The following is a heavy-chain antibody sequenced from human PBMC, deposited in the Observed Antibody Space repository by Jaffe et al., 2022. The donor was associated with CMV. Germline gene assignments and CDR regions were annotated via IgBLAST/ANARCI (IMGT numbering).Heavy chain of an antibody. D-gene: IGHD5-12*01. J-gene: IGHJ4*02. CDR1: GFTFSSYW. Sequence: EVQLVESGGGLVQPGGSLRLSCAASGFTFSSYWMHWVRQAPGKGLVWVSRINSDGSSTSYADSVKGRFTISRDNAKNTLYLQMNSLRAEDTAVYYCARGAIWERYSGYDTDYWGQGTLVTVSS. V-gene: IGHV3-74*01. CDR2: INSDGSST. CDR3: ARGAIWERYSGYDTDY.